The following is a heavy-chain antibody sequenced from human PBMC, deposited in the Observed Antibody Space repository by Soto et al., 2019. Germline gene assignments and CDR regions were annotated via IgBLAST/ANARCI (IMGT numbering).Heavy chain of an antibody. J-gene: IGHJ6*02. D-gene: IGHD5-18*01. V-gene: IGHV3-33*01. CDR2: IWYDGSNK. Sequence: PWGSLRLSCAASGFTFSSYGMHWVRQAPGKGLEWVAVIWYDGSNKYYADSVKGRFTISRDNSKNTLYLQMNSLRAEDTAVYYCGRENTAMVTPRLDVWGQGTTVTVSS. CDR3: GRENTAMVTPRLDV. CDR1: GFTFSSYG.